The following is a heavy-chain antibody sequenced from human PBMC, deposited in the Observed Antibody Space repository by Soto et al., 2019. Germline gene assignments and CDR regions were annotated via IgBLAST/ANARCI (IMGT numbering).Heavy chain of an antibody. Sequence: SETLSLTCTVSGGSISSGDYYWSWIRQPPGKGLEWIGYIYYSGSTYYNPSLKSRVTISVDTSKNQFSLKLSSVTAADTAVYYCARDGSGWSHLNWFDPWGQGTLVTVSS. CDR2: IYYSGST. D-gene: IGHD6-19*01. CDR3: ARDGSGWSHLNWFDP. CDR1: GGSISSGDYY. J-gene: IGHJ5*02. V-gene: IGHV4-30-4*02.